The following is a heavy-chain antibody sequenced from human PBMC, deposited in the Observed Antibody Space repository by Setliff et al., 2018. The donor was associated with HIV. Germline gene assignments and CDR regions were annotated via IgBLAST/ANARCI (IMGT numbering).Heavy chain of an antibody. J-gene: IGHJ4*02. D-gene: IGHD6-13*01. CDR3: ARRSGAAVFYYFDY. CDR1: GDSASNSRYY. Sequence: SETLSLTCTVSGDSASNSRYYWAWIRQPPGKGLEYIGSIHYDEKTYYNPSLKSRVTMSIDTSQKQFSLKLTSVTPADTAVYYCARRSGAAVFYYFDYWGQGTLVTVAS. CDR2: IHYDEKT. V-gene: IGHV4-39*07.